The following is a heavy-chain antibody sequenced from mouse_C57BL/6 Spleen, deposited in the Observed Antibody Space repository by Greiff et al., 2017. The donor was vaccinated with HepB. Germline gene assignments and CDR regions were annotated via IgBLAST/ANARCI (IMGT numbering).Heavy chain of an antibody. J-gene: IGHJ2*01. CDR1: GYTFTSYW. CDR3: ARGRNYDGYYFDY. V-gene: IGHV1-52*01. CDR2: IDPSDSET. Sequence: QVQLQQPGAELVRPGSSVKLSCKASGYTFTSYWMHWVKQRPIQGLEWIGNIDPSDSETHYNQKFKDKATLTVDKSSSTAYMQLSSLTSEDSAVYYCARGRNYDGYYFDYWGQGTTLTVSS. D-gene: IGHD2-4*01.